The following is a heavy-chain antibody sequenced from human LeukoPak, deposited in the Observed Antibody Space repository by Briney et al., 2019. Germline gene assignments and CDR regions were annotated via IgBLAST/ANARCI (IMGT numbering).Heavy chain of an antibody. CDR3: ARDLGVSLDY. CDR2: INPNSGGT. V-gene: IGHV1-2*02. D-gene: IGHD3-10*01. J-gene: IGHJ4*02. Sequence: ASVKVSCKASGYTFTSYGISWVRQAPGQGLEWMGWINPNSGGTNYAQKFQGRVTMTRDTSISTAYMELSRLRSDDTAVYYCARDLGVSLDYWGQGTLVTVSS. CDR1: GYTFTSYG.